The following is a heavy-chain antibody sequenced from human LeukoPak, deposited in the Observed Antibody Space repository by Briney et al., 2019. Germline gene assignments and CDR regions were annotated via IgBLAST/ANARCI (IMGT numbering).Heavy chain of an antibody. V-gene: IGHV4-30-4*01. D-gene: IGHD3-16*01. Sequence: SETLSLTCTVSGGSISSGDYYWSWIRPPPGKGLEWIGYIYYSGSTYYNPSLKSRVTISVDTSKNQFSLKLSSVTAADTAVYYCARAPYDYDYVWGSYRGSYNWFDPWGQGTLVTVSS. CDR3: ARAPYDYDYVWGSYRGSYNWFDP. J-gene: IGHJ5*02. CDR1: GGSISSGDYY. CDR2: IYYSGST.